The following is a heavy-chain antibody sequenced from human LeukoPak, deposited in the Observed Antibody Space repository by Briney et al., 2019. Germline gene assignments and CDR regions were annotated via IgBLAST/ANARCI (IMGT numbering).Heavy chain of an antibody. V-gene: IGHV1-2*02. J-gene: IGHJ3*02. Sequence: ASVKVSCKASGYTFTSYDINWVRQATGQGLEWLGGINPNNGGTNYAQKFQDRVTVTRDTSISTAYMELSRLTSDDTAMYYCARDVSTTSYYNSAGGFDICGQGTMVTVSS. CDR1: GYTFTSYD. D-gene: IGHD3-10*01. CDR2: INPNNGGT. CDR3: ARDVSTTSYYNSAGGFDI.